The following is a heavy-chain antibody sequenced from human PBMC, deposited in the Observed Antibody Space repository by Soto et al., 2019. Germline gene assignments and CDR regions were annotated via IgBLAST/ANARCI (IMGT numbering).Heavy chain of an antibody. CDR1: GGSISNYY. CDR3: GRGGTQRVFDY. CDR2: IFYSGST. Sequence: SETLSLTCTVSGGSISNYYWSWIRQPPGKGLEWIGYIFYSGSTNYNPSLKIRVTISVDTSKNQFSLKLSSVTAADTAVYYCGRGGTQRVFDYWGQGTLVTVSS. J-gene: IGHJ4*02. V-gene: IGHV4-59*01.